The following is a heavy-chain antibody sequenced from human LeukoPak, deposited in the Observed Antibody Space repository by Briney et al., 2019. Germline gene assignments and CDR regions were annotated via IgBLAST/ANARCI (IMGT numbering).Heavy chain of an antibody. J-gene: IGHJ4*02. CDR2: IWYDGSNK. CDR3: ARDLIQLPDY. D-gene: IGHD5-18*01. V-gene: IGHV3-33*01. CDR1: GFTFSSYG. Sequence: PGRSLRLSCAASGFTFSSYGMYWVRQAPGKGREWVAVIWYDGSNKYYADSVKGRFTISRDNSKNTLYLKMNSLRAEDTAVYYCARDLIQLPDYWGQGTLVTVSS.